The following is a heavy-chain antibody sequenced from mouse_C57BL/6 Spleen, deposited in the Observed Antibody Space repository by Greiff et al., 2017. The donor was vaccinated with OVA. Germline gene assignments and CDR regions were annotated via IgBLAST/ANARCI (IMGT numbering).Heavy chain of an antibody. Sequence: EVKLMESEGGLVQPGSSMKLSCTASGFTFSDYYMAWVRQVPEKGLEWVANINYDGSSTYYLDSLKSRFIISRDNAKNILYLQMSSLKSEDTATYYCARALDSHFDYWGQGTTLTVSS. CDR2: INYDGSST. V-gene: IGHV5-16*01. J-gene: IGHJ2*01. CDR3: ARALDSHFDY. CDR1: GFTFSDYY.